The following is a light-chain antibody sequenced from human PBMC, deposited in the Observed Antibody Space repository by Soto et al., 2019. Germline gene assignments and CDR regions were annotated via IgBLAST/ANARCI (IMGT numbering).Light chain of an antibody. CDR3: MQLLQTPLT. J-gene: IGKJ4*01. V-gene: IGKV2-28*01. CDR2: LGS. CDR1: QSLIHSNGYSY. Sequence: DIVMTQSPLSLPVTPGEPASISCRSSQSLIHSNGYSYLAWFLQKAGQSPQLLIYLGSSRAAGVPDRFSGSGSGTDFTRQISRVEAGDVGVYYCMQLLQTPLTFGGGTKVDIK.